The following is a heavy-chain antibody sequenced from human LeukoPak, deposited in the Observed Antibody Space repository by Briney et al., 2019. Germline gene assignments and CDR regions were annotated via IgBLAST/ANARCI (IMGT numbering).Heavy chain of an antibody. CDR1: GFTFDDYA. V-gene: IGHV3-9*01. J-gene: IGHJ1*01. CDR2: ISWNSGRI. D-gene: IGHD3-22*01. Sequence: GGSLRLSCAASGFTFDDYAMHWVRQAPGKGLEWVSGISWNSGRIGYADSVKGRFTISRDNAKNSLYLQMNSLRVEDTALYYCARSRYDSSGYYGIIGDWGQGTLVTVSS. CDR3: ARSRYDSSGYYGIIGD.